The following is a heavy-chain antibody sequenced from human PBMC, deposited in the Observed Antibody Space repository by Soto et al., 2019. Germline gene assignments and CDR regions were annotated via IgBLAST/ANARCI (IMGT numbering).Heavy chain of an antibody. V-gene: IGHV1-2*02. Sequence: ASVKVSCKASGYTFTDYFIHWVRQAPGQGLEWMGWINPNSGVTKDAQRFQGRVIMTRDTSISTAYMELSRLRPDDTAMYYCARVRSRGTAAFYSQYTLDVWGQGTTVTVSS. CDR2: INPNSGVT. CDR3: ARVRSRGTAAFYSQYTLDV. CDR1: GYTFTDYF. D-gene: IGHD2-15*01. J-gene: IGHJ6*02.